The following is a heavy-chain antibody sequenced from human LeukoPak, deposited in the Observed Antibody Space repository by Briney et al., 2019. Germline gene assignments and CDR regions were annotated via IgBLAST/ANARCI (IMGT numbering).Heavy chain of an antibody. CDR1: GYTFTGYY. V-gene: IGHV1-2*02. J-gene: IGHJ5*02. Sequence: ASVKVSCKASGYTFTGYYMHWVRQAPGQGLEWMGWINPNSGGTNYAQKFQGRVTMTRDTSISTAYMELSRLRSDDTAVYYCARVPALRRWESWFDPWGQGTLVTVSS. CDR3: ARVPALRRWESWFDP. CDR2: INPNSGGT. D-gene: IGHD1-26*01.